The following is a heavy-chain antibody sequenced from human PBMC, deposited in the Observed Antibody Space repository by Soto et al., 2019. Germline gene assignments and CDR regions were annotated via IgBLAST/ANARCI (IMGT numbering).Heavy chain of an antibody. CDR3: ARPTTSTYSNTWYGGY. V-gene: IGHV5-51*01. CDR2: IYPGDSTT. J-gene: IGHJ4*02. CDR1: GYSFTSYW. D-gene: IGHD6-13*01. Sequence: PGESLKISCKGSGYSFTSYWIGWVRQMPGKGLEWMGSIYPGDSTTRYSPSFQGQVTISVDKSISTAYLQWSSLRASDTAMYYCARPTTSTYSNTWYGGYWGRGTLVTVSS.